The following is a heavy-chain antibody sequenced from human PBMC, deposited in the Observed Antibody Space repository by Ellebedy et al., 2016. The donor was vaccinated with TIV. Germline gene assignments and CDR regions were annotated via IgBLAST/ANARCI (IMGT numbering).Heavy chain of an antibody. J-gene: IGHJ4*02. CDR2: VNHSGSA. CDR1: GASLSGSY. V-gene: IGHV4-34*01. CDR3: ARESLGSYDSSADFDC. Sequence: SETLSLTXTVYGASLSGSYWSWIRQSPGKGLEWIGEVNHSGSANYNPSLKSRVTISVVTSKNQFSLKLTSVTAADTALYYCARESLGSYDSSADFDCWGQGTLVTVSS. D-gene: IGHD3-22*01.